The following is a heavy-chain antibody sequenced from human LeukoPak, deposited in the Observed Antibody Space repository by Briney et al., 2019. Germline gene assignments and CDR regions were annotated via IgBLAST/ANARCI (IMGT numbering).Heavy chain of an antibody. Sequence: GRSLRLSCAASGFTFDGYAMHWVRQAPGKGLEWVSGISWNSGSIGYAGSVKGRFTISRDNAKNSLYLQMNSLRAEDTALYYCATSGYTYGLDYWGQGTLVTVSS. CDR1: GFTFDGYA. CDR2: ISWNSGSI. V-gene: IGHV3-9*01. J-gene: IGHJ4*02. D-gene: IGHD5-18*01. CDR3: ATSGYTYGLDY.